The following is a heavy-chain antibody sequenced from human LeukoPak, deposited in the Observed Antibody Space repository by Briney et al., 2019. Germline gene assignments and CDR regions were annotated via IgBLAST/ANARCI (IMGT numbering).Heavy chain of an antibody. J-gene: IGHJ4*02. CDR3: ARVVGYGDYPFDY. D-gene: IGHD4-17*01. V-gene: IGHV1-2*02. Sequence: ASVKLSCKSSGYTFTGHYIHLFRQSPGQHLEWMGWIYPNSGGTNYAQKFQGRGTITRDTAISTAYMDLSRLRSDDTAVYYCARVVGYGDYPFDYWGQGTLVTVSS. CDR2: IYPNSGGT. CDR1: GYTFTGHY.